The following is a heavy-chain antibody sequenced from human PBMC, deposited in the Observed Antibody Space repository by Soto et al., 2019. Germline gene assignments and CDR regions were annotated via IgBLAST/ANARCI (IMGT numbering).Heavy chain of an antibody. V-gene: IGHV1-58*02. CDR1: GFTFTSSA. J-gene: IGHJ3*02. D-gene: IGHD2-15*01. CDR2: IVVGSSNT. Sequence: VKVSCKASGFTFTSSAMQWVRQARGQRLEWIGWIVVGSSNTNYAQKFQERVTITRDMSTSTAYMELSSLRSEDTAVYYCAAARGDCSGGSCYPEDDAFDIWGQGTMVTVSS. CDR3: AAARGDCSGGSCYPEDDAFDI.